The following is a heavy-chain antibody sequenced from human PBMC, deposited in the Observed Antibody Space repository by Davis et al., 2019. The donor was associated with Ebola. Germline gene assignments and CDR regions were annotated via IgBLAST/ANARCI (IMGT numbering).Heavy chain of an antibody. D-gene: IGHD6-6*01. Sequence: GGSLRLSCAASGFTFSSYAMHWVRQAPGKGLEWVAVISYDGSNKYYADSVKGRFTISRDNSKNTLYLQMNSLRAEDTAVYYCANSIAARLGYYWGQGTLVTVSS. V-gene: IGHV3-30-3*01. CDR3: ANSIAARLGYY. CDR1: GFTFSSYA. J-gene: IGHJ4*02. CDR2: ISYDGSNK.